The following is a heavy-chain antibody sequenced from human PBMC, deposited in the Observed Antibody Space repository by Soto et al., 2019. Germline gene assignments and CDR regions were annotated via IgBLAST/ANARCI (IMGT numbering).Heavy chain of an antibody. CDR2: IYYSGST. CDR3: ARDREGGWLVISHYFDY. V-gene: IGHV4-59*01. J-gene: IGHJ4*02. Sequence: PSETLSLTCTVSGGSISSYYWSWIRQPPGKGLEWIGYIYYSGSTNYNPSLKSRVTISVDTSKNTLYLQMNSLRAEDTAVYYCARDREGGWLVISHYFDYWGQGTLVTVSS. D-gene: IGHD6-19*01. CDR1: GGSISSYY.